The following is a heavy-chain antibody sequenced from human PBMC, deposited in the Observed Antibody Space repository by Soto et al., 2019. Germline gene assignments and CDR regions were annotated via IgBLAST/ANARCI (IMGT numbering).Heavy chain of an antibody. Sequence: QVQLQESGPGLVKPSQTLSLTCTVSGGSISSGGYYWSWIRQHPGKGLEWIGYIYYSGSTYYNPSLKSRVTISVDTSKNQFSLMLSSVTAADTDVYYCARVAGLYYDSKGVVDYWGQGTLVTVSS. D-gene: IGHD3-22*01. CDR1: GGSISSGGYY. J-gene: IGHJ4*02. CDR2: IYYSGST. V-gene: IGHV4-31*03. CDR3: ARVAGLYYDSKGVVDY.